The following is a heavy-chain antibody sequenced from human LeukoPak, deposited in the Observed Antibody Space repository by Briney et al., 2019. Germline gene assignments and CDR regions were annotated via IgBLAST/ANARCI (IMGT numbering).Heavy chain of an antibody. D-gene: IGHD3-10*02. Sequence: GESLRLSCAASGFTLSSYEMNWVRQAPGKGLEWVSYISSSGSTIYYADSVKGRFTISRDNAKNSLYLQMNSLRAEDTAVYYCAELGITMIGGVWGKGTTVTISS. V-gene: IGHV3-48*03. CDR3: AELGITMIGGV. CDR1: GFTLSSYE. J-gene: IGHJ6*04. CDR2: ISSSGSTI.